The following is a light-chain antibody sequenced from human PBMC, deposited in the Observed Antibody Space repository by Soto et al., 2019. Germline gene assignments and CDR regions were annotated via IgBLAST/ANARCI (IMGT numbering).Light chain of an antibody. CDR2: RDN. CDR1: NIESKN. Sequence: SYELTQPLSVSVALGQTARITCGGSNIESKNVHWYQQKPGQAPVLVIYRDNFRPSEIPERFSGSNSGNTATLTISRAQAGDEADYYCQVWDSRTAVFGGGTKLTVL. J-gene: IGLJ2*01. CDR3: QVWDSRTAV. V-gene: IGLV3-9*01.